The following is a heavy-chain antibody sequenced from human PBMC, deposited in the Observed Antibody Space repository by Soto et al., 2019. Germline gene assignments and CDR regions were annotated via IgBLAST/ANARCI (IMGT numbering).Heavy chain of an antibody. V-gene: IGHV3-30-3*01. J-gene: IGHJ4*02. D-gene: IGHD5-12*01. Sequence: QVQLVESGGGVVQPGGSLRLSCAASGFTFNSYTMHWVRQAPGKGLEWVAVISYDGSNKYYADSVKGRFTISRDNSKNTLYVQMNSLRVEDTAVYYCPRDTQWLRRFDYWGQGTLVTVSS. CDR1: GFTFNSYT. CDR2: ISYDGSNK. CDR3: PRDTQWLRRFDY.